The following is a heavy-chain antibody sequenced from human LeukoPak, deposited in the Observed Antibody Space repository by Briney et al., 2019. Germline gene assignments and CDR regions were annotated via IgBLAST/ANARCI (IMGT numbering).Heavy chain of an antibody. Sequence: SETLSLTCTVSGGSISSYYWSWIRQPAGKGLEWIGRIHTSGSTNYNPSLKSRVTMSVDTSKNQFSLKLSSVTAADTAVYYCARDGSYSSPDYYMDVWGKGTTVTVSS. CDR3: ARDGSYSSPDYYMDV. V-gene: IGHV4-4*07. D-gene: IGHD6-13*01. CDR2: IHTSGST. CDR1: GGSISSYY. J-gene: IGHJ6*03.